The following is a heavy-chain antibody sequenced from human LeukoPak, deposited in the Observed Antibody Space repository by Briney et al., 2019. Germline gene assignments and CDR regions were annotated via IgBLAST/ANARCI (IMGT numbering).Heavy chain of an antibody. V-gene: IGHV3-48*03. CDR1: GFTFSSYE. Sequence: GSLRLSCAASGFTFSSYEMNWVRQAPGKGLEWVSYISSSGSTIYYADSVKGRFTISRDNSKNTLYLQMNSLRAEDTAVYYCARDRLAVAGRAYFDYWGQGTLVTVSS. J-gene: IGHJ4*02. D-gene: IGHD6-19*01. CDR3: ARDRLAVAGRAYFDY. CDR2: ISSSGSTI.